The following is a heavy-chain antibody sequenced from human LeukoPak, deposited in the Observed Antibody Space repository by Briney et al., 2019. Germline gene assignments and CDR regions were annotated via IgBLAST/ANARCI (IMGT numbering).Heavy chain of an antibody. J-gene: IGHJ6*03. CDR2: ISSSGSTI. D-gene: IGHD6-13*01. V-gene: IGHV3-11*04. CDR3: ARVGSSWYSLLYYYYMDV. CDR1: GFTFSDYY. Sequence: GGSLRLSCAASGFTFSDYYMSWIRQAPGKGLEWVSYISSSGSTIYYADSVKGRFTISRDNAKNSLYLQMNSLRAEDTAVYYCARVGSSWYSLLYYYYMDVWGKGTTVTVSS.